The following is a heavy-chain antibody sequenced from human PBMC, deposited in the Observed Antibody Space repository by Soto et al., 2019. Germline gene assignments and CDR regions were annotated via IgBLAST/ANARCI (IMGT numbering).Heavy chain of an antibody. V-gene: IGHV3-48*01. CDR2: ISSSSSTI. Sequence: EVQLVESGGGLVQPGGSLRLSCAASGFTFSSYSMNWVRQAPGKGLEWVSYISSSSSTIYYADSVKGRFTISRDNAKNSLYLQMNSLRAEDTAVYYCARDPPHLYGDYDLNWFDPWGQGTLVTVSS. CDR1: GFTFSSYS. CDR3: ARDPPHLYGDYDLNWFDP. D-gene: IGHD4-17*01. J-gene: IGHJ5*02.